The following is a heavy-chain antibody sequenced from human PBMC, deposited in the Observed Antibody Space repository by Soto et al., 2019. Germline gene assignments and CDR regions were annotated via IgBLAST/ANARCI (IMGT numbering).Heavy chain of an antibody. D-gene: IGHD2-21*01. CDR3: TTARHCSRDACPAAE. CDR1: GFTFSTTG. J-gene: IGHJ4*02. Sequence: EVQLLESGGALVQPGGSLRLSCTTSGFTFSTTGMLWLRQPPGKGLEWVSAIGPDPSNTKYTDSVKGRFIISRDNSKNTVSLQMPSLGAEDTALYYCTTARHCSRDACPAAEWGQGTLITVSS. CDR2: IGPDPSNT. V-gene: IGHV3-23*01.